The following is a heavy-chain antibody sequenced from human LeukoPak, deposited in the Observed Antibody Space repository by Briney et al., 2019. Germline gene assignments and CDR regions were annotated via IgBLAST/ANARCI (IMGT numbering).Heavy chain of an antibody. CDR2: ISGSGGST. Sequence: PGGSLRLSCAASGFTFSSYAMSWVRQAPGKGLEWVSAISGSGGSTYYADSVKSRFTISRDNSKNTLYLQMNSLRAEDTAVYYCAKDHDSSGYFENRFDPWGQGTLVTVSS. J-gene: IGHJ5*02. D-gene: IGHD3-22*01. CDR3: AKDHDSSGYFENRFDP. CDR1: GFTFSSYA. V-gene: IGHV3-23*01.